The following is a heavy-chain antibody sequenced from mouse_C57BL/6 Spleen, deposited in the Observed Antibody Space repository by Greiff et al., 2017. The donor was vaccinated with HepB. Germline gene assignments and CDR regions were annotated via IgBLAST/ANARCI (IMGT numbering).Heavy chain of an antibody. J-gene: IGHJ1*03. V-gene: IGHV1-26*01. CDR1: GYTFTDYY. CDR3: AEDRGWYFDV. Sequence: VQLQQSGPELVKPGASVKISCKASGYTFTDYYMNWVKQSHGKSLEWIGDINPNNGGTSYNQKFKGKATLTVDKSSSTAYMELRSLTSEDSAVYYCAEDRGWYFDVWGTGTTVTVSS. CDR2: INPNNGGT. D-gene: IGHD3-1*01.